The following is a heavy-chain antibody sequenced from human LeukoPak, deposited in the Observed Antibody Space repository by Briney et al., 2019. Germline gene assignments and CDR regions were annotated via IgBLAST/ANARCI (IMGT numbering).Heavy chain of an antibody. J-gene: IGHJ6*02. V-gene: IGHV3-23*01. CDR3: ARGITGPNGLDV. CDR2: ISGSGGST. Sequence: PGGSLRLPCAASGFTFSSYAMSWVRQAPGKGLEWVSAISGSGGSTYCADSVKGRFTISRDTSKNTLYLQMNSLRAEDTAVYYCARGITGPNGLDVWGHGTTVTVSS. CDR1: GFTFSSYA. D-gene: IGHD1-14*01.